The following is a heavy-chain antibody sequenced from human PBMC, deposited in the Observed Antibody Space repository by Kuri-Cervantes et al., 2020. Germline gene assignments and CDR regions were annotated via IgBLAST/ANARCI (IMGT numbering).Heavy chain of an antibody. CDR1: GGSISSSSYY. CDR2: IYYSGST. V-gene: IGHV4-39*07. CDR3: ARVRLGYYYGSRYYYGMDV. Sequence: GSLRLSCTVSGGSISSSSYYWGWIRQPPGKGLEWIGSIYYSGSTYYNPSLKSRVTISVDTSKNQFSLKLSSVTAADTAVYYCARVRLGYYYGSRYYYGMDVWGQGTTVTVSS. D-gene: IGHD3-10*01. J-gene: IGHJ6*02.